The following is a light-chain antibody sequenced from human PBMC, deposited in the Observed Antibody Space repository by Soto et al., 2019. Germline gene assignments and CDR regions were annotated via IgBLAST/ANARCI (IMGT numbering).Light chain of an antibody. J-gene: IGKJ3*01. V-gene: IGKV1-8*01. CDR2: AAS. CDR1: QGISSY. Sequence: AIRMTQSPSSLSASTGDRVTITCRASQGISSYLAWYQQKPGKAPKLLIYAASTLQSGVPSRFSGSGSGTDFTLTISCLQSEDFATYYCQQYYSYPLTFVPGTKVDIK. CDR3: QQYYSYPLT.